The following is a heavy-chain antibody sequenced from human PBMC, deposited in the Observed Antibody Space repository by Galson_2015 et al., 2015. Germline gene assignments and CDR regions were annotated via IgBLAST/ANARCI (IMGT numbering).Heavy chain of an antibody. CDR3: ARDVVTGKWGDY. CDR1: GFTFSSYS. J-gene: IGHJ4*02. CDR2: ITSSSSYK. D-gene: IGHD1-20*01. Sequence: SLRLSCAASGFTFSSYSMNWVRQVPGKGLEWVSCITSSSSYKYYADSVKGRFTISRDNAKNSLYLQMNSLRAEDTAVYYCARDVVTGKWGDYWGQGILVTVSS. V-gene: IGHV3-21*01.